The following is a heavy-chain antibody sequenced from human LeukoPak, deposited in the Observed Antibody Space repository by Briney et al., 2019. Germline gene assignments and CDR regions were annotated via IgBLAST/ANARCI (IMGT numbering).Heavy chain of an antibody. D-gene: IGHD2-15*01. CDR1: GVSITSFY. V-gene: IGHV4-59*08. J-gene: IGHJ4*02. CDR2: IYFSGST. Sequence: SETLSLTCTVSGVSITSFYWSWIRQPPGKGLEWLGYIYFSGSTKYNPPLKSRVTVSLDTTKNQVSLKLSSVSAADTAVYYCASTGYCIGGSCYSNYFDHWGQGTLVTVSS. CDR3: ASTGYCIGGSCYSNYFDH.